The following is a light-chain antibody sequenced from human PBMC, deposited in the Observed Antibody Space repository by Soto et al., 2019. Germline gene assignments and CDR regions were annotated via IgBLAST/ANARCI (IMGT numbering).Light chain of an antibody. Sequence: QSALTQPASVSGSAGQSITISCSGTMRDVGAYNLVSWYQQHPGTAPKLIIYEVRNRPSGISSRFSGSRSGNTASLTISGLHSEDEGDYSCSASTARSTLVFGGGTQLTVL. V-gene: IGLV2-14*01. CDR3: SASTARSTLV. CDR2: EVR. CDR1: MRDVGAYNL. J-gene: IGLJ3*02.